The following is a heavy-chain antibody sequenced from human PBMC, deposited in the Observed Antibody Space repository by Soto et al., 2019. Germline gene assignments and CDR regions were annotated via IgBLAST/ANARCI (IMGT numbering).Heavy chain of an antibody. D-gene: IGHD3-3*01. Sequence: PGEALKISWKGSGYSFTSYWIGWVRQMPGKGLEWMGIIYPGDSDTRYSQSFQGQVTISADKSIVTAYLQWSSLKASDTAMYYCARALLRSFSDFWSGYYTKGFGAFDXWGQGTMVTVS. CDR1: GYSFTSYW. CDR3: ARALLRSFSDFWSGYYTKGFGAFDX. CDR2: IYPGDSDT. V-gene: IGHV5-51*01. J-gene: IGHJ3*02.